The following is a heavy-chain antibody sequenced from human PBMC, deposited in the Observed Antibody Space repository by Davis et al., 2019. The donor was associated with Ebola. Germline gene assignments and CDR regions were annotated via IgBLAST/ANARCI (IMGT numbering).Heavy chain of an antibody. J-gene: IGHJ4*02. V-gene: IGHV1-2*04. CDR1: GYTFTSYY. D-gene: IGHD5-18*01. Sequence: ASVKVSCKASGYTFTSYYMHWVRQAPGQGLEWMGWINPNSGGTNYAQKFQGWVTMTRDTSISTAYMELSRLRSDDTAVYYCARDQGYSYGYGYDYWGQGTLVTVSS. CDR2: INPNSGGT. CDR3: ARDQGYSYGYGYDY.